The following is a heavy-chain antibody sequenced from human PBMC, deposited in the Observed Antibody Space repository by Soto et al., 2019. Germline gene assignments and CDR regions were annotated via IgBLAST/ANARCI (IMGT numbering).Heavy chain of an antibody. V-gene: IGHV4-31*03. J-gene: IGHJ5*02. D-gene: IGHD2-21*02. Sequence: TLSLTCTVSGGSISSGGYYWSWIRQHPGKGLEWIGYIHYSGSTYYNSSLKSRVTISVDTSKNQFSLKLTSVTAAETAVYYCVRTARQGAVAPHWFDRWGQGTQVTVSS. CDR1: GGSISSGGYY. CDR2: IHYSGST. CDR3: VRTARQGAVAPHWFDR.